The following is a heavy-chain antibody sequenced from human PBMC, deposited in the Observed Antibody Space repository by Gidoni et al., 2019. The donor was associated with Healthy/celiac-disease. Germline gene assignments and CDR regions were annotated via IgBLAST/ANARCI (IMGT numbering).Heavy chain of an antibody. CDR2: IKRKNDGGTK. Sequence: EVQLVESGGGLVKPGGSLRLSCAAAGFTFSNAGMNWVRQAPGKGLGWVGRIKRKNDGGTKEHAAPVKGRFTIPRDDSKNTLDLQKNNPKTEDTAVYFWNPRTGSKYTPHYYYYLDVWGKGTTVTVSS. J-gene: IGHJ6*03. D-gene: IGHD2-2*02. CDR1: GFTFSNAG. CDR3: NPRTGSKYTPHYYYYLDV. V-gene: IGHV3-15*07.